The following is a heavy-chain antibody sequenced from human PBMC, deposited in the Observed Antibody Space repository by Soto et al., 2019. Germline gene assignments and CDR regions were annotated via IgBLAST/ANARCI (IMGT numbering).Heavy chain of an antibody. J-gene: IGHJ4*02. Sequence: EVQLLESGGGLVQPGGSLRLSCAASGFTFSSYAMRWVRQAPGKGLEWVSTMSGSGGYTYYADSVEGRFAISRDNSKNTLYLQMADLRAEDTAVYYCATFRFCTSTSCYGREGGFWGQGTLVTVSS. CDR3: ATFRFCTSTSCYGREGGF. V-gene: IGHV3-23*01. D-gene: IGHD2-2*01. CDR2: MSGSGGYT. CDR1: GFTFSSYA.